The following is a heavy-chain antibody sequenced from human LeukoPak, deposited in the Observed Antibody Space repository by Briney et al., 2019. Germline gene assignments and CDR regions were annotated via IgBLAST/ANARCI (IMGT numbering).Heavy chain of an antibody. Sequence: VSVKVSCKASGYTFTRYALNWVRQAPGQALEWMGWINTNTGNPTYTQVLTGRLVFSLDTSVSAAYLQISSLKAEDTAVYYCARDQGPLLWFGEYPSDYWGQGTLVTVSS. D-gene: IGHD3-10*01. CDR2: INTNTGNP. J-gene: IGHJ4*02. CDR1: GYTFTRYA. CDR3: ARDQGPLLWFGEYPSDY. V-gene: IGHV7-4-1*02.